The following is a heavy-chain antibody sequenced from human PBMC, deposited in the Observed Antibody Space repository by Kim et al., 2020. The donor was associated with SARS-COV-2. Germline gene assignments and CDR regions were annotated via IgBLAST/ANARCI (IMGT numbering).Heavy chain of an antibody. CDR1: GGSISSGDYY. D-gene: IGHD6-19*01. Sequence: SETLSLTCTVSGGSISSGDYYWSWIRQPPGKGLEWIGYIYYSGSTYYNPSLKSRVTISVDTSKNQFSLKLSSVTAADPAVYYCARVPQAVAGFYYYYYGMDVWGQGTTVTVSS. V-gene: IGHV4-30-4*01. CDR3: ARVPQAVAGFYYYYYGMDV. J-gene: IGHJ6*02. CDR2: IYYSGST.